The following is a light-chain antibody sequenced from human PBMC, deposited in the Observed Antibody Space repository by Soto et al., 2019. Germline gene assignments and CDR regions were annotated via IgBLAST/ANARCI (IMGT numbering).Light chain of an antibody. V-gene: IGLV2-14*01. J-gene: IGLJ2*01. CDR3: SSYTSSSTYVV. CDR2: DVS. CDR1: SSDVGGYNY. Sequence: QSALTQPASVSGSPGQSITISCTGTSSDVGGYNYVSWYQQHTGKAPKLMIYDVSNRPSGVSNRFSGSKSSNTASLTISGLHAKDEAAYYCSSYTSSSTYVVFGGGTKLTVL.